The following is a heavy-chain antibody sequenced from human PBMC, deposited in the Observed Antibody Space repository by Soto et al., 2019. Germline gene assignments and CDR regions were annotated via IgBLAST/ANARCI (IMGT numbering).Heavy chain of an antibody. Sequence: GGSLRLACATSGFTFSSFVMHWVRQAPGKGLEWVAVIYHDGSNKYYADSVKGRFTISRDNSKSTLYLQMNSLRAEDTAVYYCASRVGAVDYWGQGTLVTVSS. CDR3: ASRVGAVDY. D-gene: IGHD3-16*01. V-gene: IGHV3-33*01. CDR1: GFTFSSFV. J-gene: IGHJ4*02. CDR2: IYHDGSNK.